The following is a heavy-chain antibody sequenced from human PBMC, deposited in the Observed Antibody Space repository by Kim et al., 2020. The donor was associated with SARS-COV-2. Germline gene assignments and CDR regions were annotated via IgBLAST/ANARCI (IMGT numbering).Heavy chain of an antibody. Sequence: TPSLCRRVTKSVDTSKNLFSLKLSSVTAADTAVYYCARESGLYGAGAFDIWGQGTMVTVSS. D-gene: IGHD4-17*01. CDR3: ARESGLYGAGAFDI. J-gene: IGHJ3*02. V-gene: IGHV4-31*02.